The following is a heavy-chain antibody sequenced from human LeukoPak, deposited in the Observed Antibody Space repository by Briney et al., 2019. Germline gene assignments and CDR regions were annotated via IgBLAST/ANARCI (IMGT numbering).Heavy chain of an antibody. CDR3: ATRNAMDYDFWSGPTDY. CDR2: INPSGAST. Sequence: ASVKVSCKASEYTFTSYYMHWVRQAPGQGLEWMGIINPSGASTNHAQKFQGRVTMTRDTSTSTVYMELSSLRSEDTAVYYCATRNAMDYDFWSGPTDYWGQGTLVTVSS. D-gene: IGHD3-3*01. V-gene: IGHV1-46*01. J-gene: IGHJ4*02. CDR1: EYTFTSYY.